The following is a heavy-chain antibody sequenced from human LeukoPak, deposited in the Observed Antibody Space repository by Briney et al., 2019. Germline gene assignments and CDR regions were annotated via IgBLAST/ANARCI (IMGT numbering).Heavy chain of an antibody. CDR1: GFTFSSYA. Sequence: GGSLRLSCAASGFTFSSYAMSWVRQAPGKGLEWVSAISGSGGSTYYADSVKGRFTISRDNSKNTMYLQMNSLRAEDTAVYYCAKNYDSSGYRYYYYGMAVWGQGTTVTVSS. V-gene: IGHV3-23*01. CDR3: AKNYDSSGYRYYYYGMAV. J-gene: IGHJ6*02. CDR2: ISGSGGST. D-gene: IGHD3-22*01.